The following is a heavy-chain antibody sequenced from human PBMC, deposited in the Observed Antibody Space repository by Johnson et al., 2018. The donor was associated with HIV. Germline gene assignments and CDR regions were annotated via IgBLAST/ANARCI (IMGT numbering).Heavy chain of an antibody. CDR1: GFTFSSYV. D-gene: IGHD2-8*01. Sequence: QEQLVESGGNLVQPGGSLRLSCAASGFTFSSYVMHWVRQAPGKGLEYVSDISSNGGKKYYADSVKGRFTISRDKSKNMVYLQMNSLRAEDTAVYFCARGFCSNGVCSSLLGFDAFDIWGQGTTVTVSS. CDR3: ARGFCSNGVCSSLLGFDAFDI. CDR2: ISSNGGKK. V-gene: IGHV3-64*04. J-gene: IGHJ3*02.